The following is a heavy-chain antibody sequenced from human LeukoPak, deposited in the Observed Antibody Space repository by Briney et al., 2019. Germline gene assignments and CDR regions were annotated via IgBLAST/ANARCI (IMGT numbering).Heavy chain of an antibody. J-gene: IGHJ4*02. Sequence: GGSLRLSRAASGFTFSSYAMSWVRQAPGKGLEWVSAISGGGGSTYYADSVKGRFTISRDNSKNTLYLQMNSLRAEDTAVYYCAKPLDIVVVTAADYWGQGTLVTVSS. CDR3: AKPLDIVVVTAADY. CDR1: GFTFSSYA. CDR2: ISGGGGST. D-gene: IGHD2-21*02. V-gene: IGHV3-23*01.